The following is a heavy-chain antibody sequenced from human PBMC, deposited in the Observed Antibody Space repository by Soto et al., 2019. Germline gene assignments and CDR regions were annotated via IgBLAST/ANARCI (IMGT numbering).Heavy chain of an antibody. CDR1: GGSISSXGYY. CDR2: IYYSGST. D-gene: IGHD6-13*01. V-gene: IGHV4-31*03. J-gene: IGHJ5*02. Sequence: LXLXCTVYGGSISSXGYYWIWIRQHPGKGLELIGYIYYSGSTYYNPSLKSRVTISVDTSNNQFSLKLSSVTAADTAVYYCARDTAAAGTGWFDPWGQGTLVTVSS. CDR3: ARDTAAAGTGWFDP.